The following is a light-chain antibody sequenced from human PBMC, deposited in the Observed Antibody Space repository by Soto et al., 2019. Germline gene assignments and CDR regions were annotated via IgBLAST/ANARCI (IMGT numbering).Light chain of an antibody. CDR2: GAS. CDR1: QSVSSNY. CDR3: QQYGSSLPWT. J-gene: IGKJ1*01. Sequence: EVMLTQSPGTLSLSPGERATLSCRASQSVSSNYLAWYQQKSGQAPRLLIYGASSRATGIPDRFSGSGSGTDFTLTISRLEPEDFAVYYCQQYGSSLPWTFGQGTKVEIK. V-gene: IGKV3-20*01.